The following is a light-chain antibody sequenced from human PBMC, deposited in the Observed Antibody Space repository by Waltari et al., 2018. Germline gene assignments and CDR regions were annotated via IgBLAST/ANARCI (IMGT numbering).Light chain of an antibody. CDR2: WAS. CDR3: QQYYSTPLT. CDR1: QSVLYSSNNKNY. J-gene: IGKJ5*01. Sequence: DIVMTQSPDSLAVSLGERATINCKSSQSVLYSSNNKNYLAWYQQKQGQPPKLLIYWASTRESGVPDRFSGSGSGTDFTLTISSLQAEDVAVYYCQQYYSTPLTFGQGTRLEIK. V-gene: IGKV4-1*01.